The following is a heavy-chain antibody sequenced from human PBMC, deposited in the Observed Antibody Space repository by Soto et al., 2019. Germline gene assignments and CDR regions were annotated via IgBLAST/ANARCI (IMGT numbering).Heavy chain of an antibody. CDR3: ARKNQEYYYDSSGYYQRTYYFDC. J-gene: IGHJ4*02. CDR2: IYYSGIT. Sequence: PXGTLSLPCTVSGGSISSYYWSGIRQPPGKGLGWIGYIYYSGITNYNPSLKSRGTTSVDTSKNQFSLKLSSVTAADTAVYYCARKNQEYYYDSSGYYQRTYYFDCWGQGTRVIVSS. V-gene: IGHV4-59*01. CDR1: GGSISSYY. D-gene: IGHD3-22*01.